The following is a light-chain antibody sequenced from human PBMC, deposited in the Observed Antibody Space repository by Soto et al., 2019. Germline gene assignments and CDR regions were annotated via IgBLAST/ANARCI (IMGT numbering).Light chain of an antibody. CDR3: QQYNSYSQT. Sequence: DIQMTQSPSTLPASVGGRVTITCRARQRISSWLAWYPQKPGNAPKLLNYKASSLESGVPSRFSGSGSGTEFTLTISSLQPDDSATYYCQQYNSYSQTYGQGAKVDIK. J-gene: IGKJ1*01. CDR1: QRISSW. V-gene: IGKV1-5*03. CDR2: KAS.